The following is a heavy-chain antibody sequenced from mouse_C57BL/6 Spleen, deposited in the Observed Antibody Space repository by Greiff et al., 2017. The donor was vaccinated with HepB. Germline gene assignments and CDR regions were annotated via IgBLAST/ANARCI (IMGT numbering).Heavy chain of an antibody. CDR1: GYAFSSSW. CDR3: ARVLHDYYAMDY. Sequence: QVQLKESGPELVKPGASVKISCKASGYAFSSSWMNWVKQRPGKGLEWIGRIYPGDGDTNYNGKFKGKATLTADKSSSTAYMQLSSLTSEDSAVYFCARVLHDYYAMDYWGQGTSVTVSS. J-gene: IGHJ4*01. V-gene: IGHV1-82*01. CDR2: IYPGDGDT. D-gene: IGHD1-1*01.